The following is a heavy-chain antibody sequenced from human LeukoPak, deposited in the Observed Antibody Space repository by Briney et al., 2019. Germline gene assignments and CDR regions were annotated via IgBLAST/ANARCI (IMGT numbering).Heavy chain of an antibody. CDR3: ARDSSTSH. J-gene: IGHJ4*02. Sequence: PSQTLSLTCTVSRGSISSGSYYWSWIRQPAGKGLEWIGRVYASVGPNYNPSFKGRVTISLDTSKNQVSLKLSSVSAAETAVYYCARDSSTSHWGQGNLVTVSS. V-gene: IGHV4-61*02. CDR1: RGSISSGSYY. CDR2: VYASVGP. D-gene: IGHD2-2*01.